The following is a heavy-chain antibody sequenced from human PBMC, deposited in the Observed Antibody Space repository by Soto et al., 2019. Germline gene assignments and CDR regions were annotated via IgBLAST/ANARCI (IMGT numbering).Heavy chain of an antibody. Sequence: EVQLLESGGGLVQPGGSLRLSCAASGFTFSSYAMSWVRQAPGKGLEWVSAISGSGGSTYYADSVKGRFTISRDNSKNTLYLQMNSLRAEDTAVYYCAKDRYIVVVTAVHFDYWGQGTLVTVSS. CDR3: AKDRYIVVVTAVHFDY. D-gene: IGHD2-21*02. V-gene: IGHV3-23*01. CDR2: ISGSGGST. J-gene: IGHJ4*02. CDR1: GFTFSSYA.